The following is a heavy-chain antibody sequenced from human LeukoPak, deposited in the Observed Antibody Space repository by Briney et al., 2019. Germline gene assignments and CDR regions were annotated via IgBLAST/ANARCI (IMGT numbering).Heavy chain of an antibody. Sequence: SETLSLTCAVYGGSFSGYYWSWIRQPPGKGLEWIGEINHSGSTNYNPSLKSRVTISVDTSKNQFSLKLSSVTAADTAVYYCARGHYYPYYFDYWGQGTLVTVSS. CDR2: INHSGST. V-gene: IGHV4-34*01. J-gene: IGHJ4*02. CDR1: GGSFSGYY. D-gene: IGHD3-10*01. CDR3: ARGHYYPYYFDY.